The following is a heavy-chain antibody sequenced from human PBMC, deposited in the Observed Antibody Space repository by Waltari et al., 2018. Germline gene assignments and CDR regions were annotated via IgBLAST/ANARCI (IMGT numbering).Heavy chain of an antibody. J-gene: IGHJ4*02. CDR1: GFTFVNYW. V-gene: IGHV3-7*04. CDR3: ARVSKGIHFDY. CDR2: IKEDGTEE. Sequence: EVQLVESGGGLVQPGGSLRLSCTASGFTFVNYWISWVRQAPGKGLQGVAYIKEDGTEESYLDSLKGRFTSSRDDAKNSLHLQMNSLRVEDTAIYYCARVSKGIHFDYWGQGTLVTVSS.